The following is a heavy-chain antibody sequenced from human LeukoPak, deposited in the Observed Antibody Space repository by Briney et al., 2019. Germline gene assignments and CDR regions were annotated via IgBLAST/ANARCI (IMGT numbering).Heavy chain of an antibody. V-gene: IGHV3-23*01. CDR1: GFTFSSYG. J-gene: IGHJ4*02. Sequence: GGSLRLSCAASGFTFSSYGMSWVRQAPGKGLEWVSYISSSGSTIYYADSVKGRFTISRDNSKNTLYLQMNSLRAEDTAVYYCAKPAISSRGWYYDYWGQGTLVTVSS. CDR3: AKPAISSRGWYYDY. D-gene: IGHD6-19*01. CDR2: ISSSGSTI.